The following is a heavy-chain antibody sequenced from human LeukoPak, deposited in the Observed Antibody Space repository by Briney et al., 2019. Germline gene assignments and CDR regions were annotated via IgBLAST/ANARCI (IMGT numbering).Heavy chain of an antibody. D-gene: IGHD4-17*01. CDR1: GGAFSIYA. Sequence: GASVKVSCKASGGAFSIYAISWVRQAPGQGLEWMGGIIPIFGTANYAQKFQGGVTITADESTSTAYMELSSLRSEDTAVYYCARVGDYKPFDYWGQGTLVTVSS. J-gene: IGHJ4*02. CDR2: IIPIFGTA. CDR3: ARVGDYKPFDY. V-gene: IGHV1-69*13.